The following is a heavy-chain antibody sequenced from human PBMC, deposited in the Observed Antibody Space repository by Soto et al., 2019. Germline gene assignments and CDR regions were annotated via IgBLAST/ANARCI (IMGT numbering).Heavy chain of an antibody. CDR1: GGTFSSYA. CDR2: IIPIFGTA. D-gene: IGHD6-13*01. J-gene: IGHJ4*02. CDR3: ARVVEAEAGSYYFDY. Sequence: SVKVSCKASGGTFSSYAISWVRQAPGQGLEWMGGIIPIFGTANYAQKFQGRVTITADESTSTAYMELSSLRSEDTAVYYCARVVEAEAGSYYFDYWGQGTLVTVSS. V-gene: IGHV1-69*13.